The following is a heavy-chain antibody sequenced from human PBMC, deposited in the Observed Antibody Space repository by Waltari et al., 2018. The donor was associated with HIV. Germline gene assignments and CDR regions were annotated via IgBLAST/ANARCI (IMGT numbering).Heavy chain of an antibody. CDR3: ARGGWSVVLPAAEGGGNWFDP. CDR2: INQRGSN. D-gene: IGHD2-2*01. CDR1: GGSFSGYS. Sequence: QVQLQQWGAGLLKPSETLSLTCAVYGGSFSGYSWSCIRQPPGKGLAWIGGINQRGSNNYNPALKSRGTISADASKNQFSLRLGSVTAADTAVYYCARGGWSVVLPAAEGGGNWFDPWGQGTLVTGSS. J-gene: IGHJ5*02. V-gene: IGHV4-34*01.